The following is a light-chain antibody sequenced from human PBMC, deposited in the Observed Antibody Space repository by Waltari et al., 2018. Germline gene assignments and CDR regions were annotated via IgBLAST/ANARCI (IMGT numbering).Light chain of an antibody. CDR1: SSDVCGYNY. V-gene: IGLV2-11*01. CDR3: CSYAGSYSWV. Sequence: QSALTQPRSVSGSPGQSVTISCSGTSSDVCGYNYVSWYQQHPGKAPKLLISDVSRWPSGVPDRFSGSKSGNTASLTISGLQAEDEADYYCCSYAGSYSWVFGGGTKLTVL. J-gene: IGLJ3*02. CDR2: DVS.